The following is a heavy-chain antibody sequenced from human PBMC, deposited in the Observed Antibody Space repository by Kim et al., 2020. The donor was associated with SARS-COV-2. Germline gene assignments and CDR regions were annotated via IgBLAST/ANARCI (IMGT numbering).Heavy chain of an antibody. Sequence: GGSLRLSCAASGFTFSSYWMSWVRQAPGMGLEGVANIRQDGGEKYYVDSVKGRFTISRDNAKNSLYLQMNSLRAEDTAVYYCARGPPYNDILTGYAFDIWGQGTMVTISS. CDR1: GFTFSSYW. CDR2: IRQDGGEK. V-gene: IGHV3-7*03. J-gene: IGHJ3*02. D-gene: IGHD3-9*01. CDR3: ARGPPYNDILTGYAFDI.